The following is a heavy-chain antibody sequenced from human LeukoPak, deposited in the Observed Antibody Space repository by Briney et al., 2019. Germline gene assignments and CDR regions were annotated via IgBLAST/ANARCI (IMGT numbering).Heavy chain of an antibody. CDR2: IYYSGST. CDR1: GGSISSYY. J-gene: IGHJ4*02. CDR3: ARLTYYDILTGHWAYDY. D-gene: IGHD3-9*01. V-gene: IGHV4-59*08. Sequence: SETLSLTCTVSGGSISSYYWSWIRQPPGKGLEWIGYIYYSGSTNYNPSLKSRVTISVDTSKNQFSLKLSSVTAADTAVYYCARLTYYDILTGHWAYDYWGQGTLVTVSS.